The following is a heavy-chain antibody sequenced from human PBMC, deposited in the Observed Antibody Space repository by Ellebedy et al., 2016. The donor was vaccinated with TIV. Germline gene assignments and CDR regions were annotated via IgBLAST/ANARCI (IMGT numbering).Heavy chain of an antibody. V-gene: IGHV3-33*01. CDR3: ARDHDEPLDV. CDR2: IWFDGSNR. CDR1: GFNFTSYG. J-gene: IGHJ6*02. Sequence: GESLKISCAASGFNFTSYGMHWVRQASGKGLEWVAVIWFDGSNRYYPDSVKGRFTISRDNSKNMVYLQMNSLRAEDTAVYYCARDHDEPLDVWGQGTTVTVSS.